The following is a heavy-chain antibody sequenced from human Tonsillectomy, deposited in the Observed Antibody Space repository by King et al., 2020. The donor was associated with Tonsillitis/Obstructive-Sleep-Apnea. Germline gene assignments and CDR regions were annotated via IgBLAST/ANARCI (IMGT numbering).Heavy chain of an antibody. CDR2: ISYDGSNK. CDR1: GFTFSSYA. Sequence: VQLVESGGDVVQPGRSLRLSCAASGFTFSSYAMHWVRQAPGQGLEWVAVISYDGSNKYYADSVKGRLTISRDSSKNTLYLQMNSLRADDTALYYCARDGAFYYVSSGYYPWDWGQGPLVTVSS. CDR3: ARDGAFYYVSSGYYPWD. V-gene: IGHV3-30*04. D-gene: IGHD3-22*01. J-gene: IGHJ4*02.